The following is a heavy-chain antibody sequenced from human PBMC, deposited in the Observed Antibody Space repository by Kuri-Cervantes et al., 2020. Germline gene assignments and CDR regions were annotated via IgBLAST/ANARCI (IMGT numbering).Heavy chain of an antibody. CDR3: ARGAMITFGGVVPPVDY. J-gene: IGHJ4*02. V-gene: IGHV4-31*03. CDR2: IYYSGST. CDR1: GGSISSSSYY. D-gene: IGHD3-16*01. Sequence: SETLSLTCTVSGGSISSSSYYWSWIRQHPGKGLEWIGYIYYSGSTYYNPSLKSRVTISVDTSKNQFSLKLSSVTAADTAVYYCARGAMITFGGVVPPVDYWGQGTLVTVSS.